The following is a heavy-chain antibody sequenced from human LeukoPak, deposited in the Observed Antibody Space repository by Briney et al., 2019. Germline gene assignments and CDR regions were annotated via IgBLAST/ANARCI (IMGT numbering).Heavy chain of an antibody. CDR1: GFTFSSYS. Sequence: GGSLRLSCAASGFTFSSYSMNWVRQAPGKGLEWVSSISSSSYIYYADSVKGRFTISRDNAKNSLYLQMNSLRAEDTAVYYCARDNDYFDAFDIWGQGTMVTVSS. CDR3: ARDNDYFDAFDI. J-gene: IGHJ3*02. V-gene: IGHV3-21*01. D-gene: IGHD2/OR15-2a*01. CDR2: ISSSSYI.